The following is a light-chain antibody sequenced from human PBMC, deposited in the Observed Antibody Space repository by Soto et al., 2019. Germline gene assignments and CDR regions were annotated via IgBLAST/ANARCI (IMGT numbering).Light chain of an antibody. V-gene: IGLV2-14*01. Sequence: QSALTQPASVSGSPGQSITISRTGTSSDVGGYNYVSWYQQHPGKAPKLMIYEVSNRPSGVSNRFSGSKSGNTASLTISGLQAEDEADYYCSSYTSSSKMVFGGGTKLTVL. CDR2: EVS. CDR3: SSYTSSSKMV. CDR1: SSDVGGYNY. J-gene: IGLJ2*01.